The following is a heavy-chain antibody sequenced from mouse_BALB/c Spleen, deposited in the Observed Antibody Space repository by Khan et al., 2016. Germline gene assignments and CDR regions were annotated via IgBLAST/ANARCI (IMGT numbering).Heavy chain of an antibody. J-gene: IGHJ3*01. CDR3: ARGTPFAS. D-gene: IGHD2-14*01. CDR2: IYPGDGDT. CDR1: GDALRGYW. Sequence: QVQLQESGAELVRKGEGVKITGKATGDALRGYWTNWGKQRPGRGLVGIGQIYPGDGDTNYNGKFKGKATLTADKSSSTAYMQLSSLTSEDAAVYCGARGTPFASWGQGTLVTVSA. V-gene: IGHV1-80*01.